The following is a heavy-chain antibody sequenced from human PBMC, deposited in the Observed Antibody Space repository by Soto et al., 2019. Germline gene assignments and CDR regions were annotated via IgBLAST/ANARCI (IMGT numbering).Heavy chain of an antibody. Sequence: QVQLVQSGAEVKKPGSSVKVSCKASGGTFSSYAISWVRQAPGQGLEWMGGIIPIFGTANYAQKFQGRVTITADESTSTAYMELSSLRSEDTAVYYCARLFKGDLLWGHLGFDPWGQGTLVTVSS. V-gene: IGHV1-69*01. J-gene: IGHJ5*02. CDR2: IIPIFGTA. CDR3: ARLFKGDLLWGHLGFDP. D-gene: IGHD3-10*01. CDR1: GGTFSSYA.